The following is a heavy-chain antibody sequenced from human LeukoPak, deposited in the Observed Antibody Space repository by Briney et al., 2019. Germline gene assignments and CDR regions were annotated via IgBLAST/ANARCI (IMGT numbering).Heavy chain of an antibody. CDR3: ARDYGGNSNKVLDY. CDR2: INQDGREK. V-gene: IGHV3-7*01. D-gene: IGHD4-23*01. J-gene: IGHJ4*02. CDR1: GFTFSTSW. Sequence: GGSLRLSCVDSGFTFSTSWMTWVRQAPGKGLEWVANINQDGREKYYAGSVRGRFIISRDNAKNSLYLQMNSLRAEDTAVYYCARDYGGNSNKVLDYWGQGTLVTVSS.